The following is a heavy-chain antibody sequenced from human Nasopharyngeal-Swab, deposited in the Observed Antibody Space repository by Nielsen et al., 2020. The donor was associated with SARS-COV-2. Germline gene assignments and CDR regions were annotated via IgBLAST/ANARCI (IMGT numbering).Heavy chain of an antibody. Sequence: GESLKISCEASGFTFRTYWMSWVRQTPGKGLEWVANIYQDGSDKYYVDSVKGRFTISRDNAKNSLYLQMNSLRAEDTAVYYCAKDDYYDSSGYTSDAFDIWGQGTMVTVSS. V-gene: IGHV3-7*03. D-gene: IGHD3-22*01. CDR3: AKDDYYDSSGYTSDAFDI. CDR2: IYQDGSDK. J-gene: IGHJ3*02. CDR1: GFTFRTYW.